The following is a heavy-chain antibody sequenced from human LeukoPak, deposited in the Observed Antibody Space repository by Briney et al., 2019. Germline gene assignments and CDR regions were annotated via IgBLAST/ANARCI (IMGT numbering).Heavy chain of an antibody. J-gene: IGHJ3*02. Sequence: GGSLRLSCAASGFMFSSYDMSWVRQAPGKGLEWVSTISGSGGSTYYADSMKGRFTISRDNSKNTLFLQMTSLRVEDTAVYYCANVPFYDSSGSDAFDIWGQGTMVTVSS. CDR3: ANVPFYDSSGSDAFDI. D-gene: IGHD3-22*01. CDR1: GFMFSSYD. CDR2: ISGSGGST. V-gene: IGHV3-23*01.